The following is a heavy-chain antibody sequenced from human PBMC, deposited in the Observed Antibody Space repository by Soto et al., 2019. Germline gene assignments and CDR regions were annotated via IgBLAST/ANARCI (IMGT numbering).Heavy chain of an antibody. D-gene: IGHD3-9*01. V-gene: IGHV1-8*01. CDR2: MNPNSGNT. Sequence: ASVKVSFKASGYTFTSYDINWVRQATGQGLEWMGWMNPNSGNTGYAQKFQGRVTMTRNTSISTAYMELSSLRSEDTAVYYCARDYVLRYFDWLLPSKFYYYYYGMDVWGQGTTVTVSS. CDR3: ARDYVLRYFDWLLPSKFYYYYYGMDV. CDR1: GYTFTSYD. J-gene: IGHJ6*02.